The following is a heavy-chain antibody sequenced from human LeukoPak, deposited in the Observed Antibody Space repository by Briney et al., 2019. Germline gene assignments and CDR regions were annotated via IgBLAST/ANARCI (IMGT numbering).Heavy chain of an antibody. V-gene: IGHV3-30*02. D-gene: IGHD3-10*01. CDR3: AKPTSLKDANYGLTRTNY. J-gene: IGHJ4*02. Sequence: PGGSLRLSCAASGFTFSAYGMHWVRQAPGKGLEWVAFIRYDGNTKYYADSVKGRFTISRDNSKNTLDLQMISLRVEDTAVYYCAKPTSLKDANYGLTRTNYWGPGILVTVSS. CDR2: IRYDGNTK. CDR1: GFTFSAYG.